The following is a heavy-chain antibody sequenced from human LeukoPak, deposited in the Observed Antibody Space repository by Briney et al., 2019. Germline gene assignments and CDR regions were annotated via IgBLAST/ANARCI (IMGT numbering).Heavy chain of an antibody. CDR3: ARSVEGYCSGGSCYSYYYCMDV. Sequence: SETLSLTCTVSGGSISSYYWSWIRQPPGKGLEWIGYIYYSGSTNYNPSLKSRVTISVDTSKNQFSLKLSSVTAADTAVYYCARSVEGYCSGGSCYSYYYCMDVWGKGTTVTVSS. CDR1: GGSISSYY. D-gene: IGHD2-15*01. J-gene: IGHJ6*03. V-gene: IGHV4-59*01. CDR2: IYYSGST.